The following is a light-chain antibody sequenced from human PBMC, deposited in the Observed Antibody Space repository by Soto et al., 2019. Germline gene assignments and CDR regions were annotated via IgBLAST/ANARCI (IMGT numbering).Light chain of an antibody. V-gene: IGLV2-14*01. CDR3: SSYPITSTHYV. CDR1: SSDVGNYNY. Sequence: QSVLTQPASVSGSPGQSITISCTGTSSDVGNYNYVSWYQQHPGKVPKLMIYEVSNRPSAISNRFFGSKSGNTASLTISGLQADHEADYYFSSYPITSTHYVLGNGTKVTVL. J-gene: IGLJ1*01. CDR2: EVS.